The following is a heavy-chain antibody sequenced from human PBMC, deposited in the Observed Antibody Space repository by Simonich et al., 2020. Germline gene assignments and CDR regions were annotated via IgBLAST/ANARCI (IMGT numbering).Heavy chain of an antibody. CDR3: ARCGLVNYDFLTGYHNWFDP. V-gene: IGHV4-34*01. CDR2: INHSGST. Sequence: QVQLQQWGAGLLKPSETLSLTCAVYGGSFSGYYWSWIRQPPGKGLEWIGEINHSGSTNYNPSPKSRVNISVDTSKNQFSLKLSSVTAADTAVYYCARCGLVNYDFLTGYHNWFDPWGQGTLVTVSS. J-gene: IGHJ5*02. D-gene: IGHD3-9*01. CDR1: GGSFSGYY.